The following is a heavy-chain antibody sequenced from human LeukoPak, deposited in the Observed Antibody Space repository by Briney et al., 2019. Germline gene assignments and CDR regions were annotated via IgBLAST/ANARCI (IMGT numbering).Heavy chain of an antibody. J-gene: IGHJ4*02. D-gene: IGHD1-26*01. V-gene: IGHV1-46*01. CDR1: GYTFTSYY. Sequence: ASVKVSCKASGYTFTSYYMRWVRQASGQGLEWMGIINPSGGSTSYAQKFQGRVTMTRDMSTSTVYMELSSLRSEDTAVYYCARDLMELLASGPERWGQGTLVTVSS. CDR3: ARDLMELLASGPER. CDR2: INPSGGST.